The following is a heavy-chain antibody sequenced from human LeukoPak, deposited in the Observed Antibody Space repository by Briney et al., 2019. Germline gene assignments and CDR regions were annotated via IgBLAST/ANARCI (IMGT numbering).Heavy chain of an antibody. CDR3: ASPAGVNPILGYTSGWYFRT. CDR2: ISSSSSYI. D-gene: IGHD6-19*01. J-gene: IGHJ5*02. V-gene: IGHV3-21*01. CDR1: GFTFSSYS. Sequence: PGGSLRLSCAASGFTFSSYSMNWVRQAPGKGLEWVSCISSSSSYIYYADSVKGRFTTSRDNAKNSLYLQMNSLRAEDTAVYYCASPAGVNPILGYTSGWYFRTWGQGTLVTVSS.